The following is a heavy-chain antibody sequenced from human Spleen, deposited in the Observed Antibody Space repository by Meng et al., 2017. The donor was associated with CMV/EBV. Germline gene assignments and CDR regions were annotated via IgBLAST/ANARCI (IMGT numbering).Heavy chain of an antibody. CDR3: ASSNYGGRPKVYFDY. CDR1: GFTFRSYS. D-gene: IGHD4-23*01. Sequence: GESLKISCAATGFTFRSYSMNWVRQAPGKGLEWVSLIFSDDNTYYTDSVKGRFTISRDNSKNTVYLQMNSLRPEDTALYYCASSNYGGRPKVYFDYWGQGTLVTVSS. CDR2: IFSDDNT. V-gene: IGHV3-66*02. J-gene: IGHJ4*02.